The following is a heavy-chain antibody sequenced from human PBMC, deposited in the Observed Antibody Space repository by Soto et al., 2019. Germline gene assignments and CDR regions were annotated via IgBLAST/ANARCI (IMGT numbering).Heavy chain of an antibody. J-gene: IGHJ4*02. CDR2: ISGSGDTT. CDR3: EKDLSSWRGIGIGH. D-gene: IGHD3-3*01. Sequence: EVQLLESGGGSVQPGESLRLSCAASGFTFSTYAMDWVRQAPGKGLEWVSAISGSGDTTYYADSVKGRFTISRDNSKNTLLPQLRTLRAEDTAVYYCEKDLSSWRGIGIGHGGQGTLVTVS. V-gene: IGHV3-23*01. CDR1: GFTFSTYA.